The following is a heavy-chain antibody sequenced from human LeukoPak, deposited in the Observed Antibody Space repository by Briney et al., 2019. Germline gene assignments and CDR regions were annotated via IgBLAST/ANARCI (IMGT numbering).Heavy chain of an antibody. V-gene: IGHV3-23*01. Sequence: PGGSLRLSCAASGFTFSSYAMSWVRQAPGKELEWVSAISGSGGSTYYADSVKGRFTISRDNSKNTLYLQMNSLRAEDTAVYYCAKGHSGWYSGGYWGQGTLVTVSS. CDR1: GFTFSSYA. CDR3: AKGHSGWYSGGY. J-gene: IGHJ4*02. D-gene: IGHD6-19*01. CDR2: ISGSGGST.